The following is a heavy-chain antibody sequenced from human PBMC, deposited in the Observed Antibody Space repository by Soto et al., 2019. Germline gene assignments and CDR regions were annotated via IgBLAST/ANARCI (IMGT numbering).Heavy chain of an antibody. CDR1: GYAFTGSY. V-gene: IGHV1-2*04. CDR2: INPNSGAT. Sequence: GASVKVSCKASGYAFTGSYIHWVRQAPGQGLEWMGWINPNSGATTYAQKFQGWVTMTRDTSINTAYMELSRLTSDDTAIYYCAKNRLVPGAGSYPAFWGQGTLVTVSS. D-gene: IGHD3-10*01. J-gene: IGHJ4*02. CDR3: AKNRLVPGAGSYPAF.